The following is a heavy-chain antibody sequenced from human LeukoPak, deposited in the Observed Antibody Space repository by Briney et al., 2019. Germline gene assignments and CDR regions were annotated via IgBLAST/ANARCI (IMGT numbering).Heavy chain of an antibody. J-gene: IGHJ6*04. CDR2: IKRDGSET. CDR3: SGGSGWLMVV. D-gene: IGHD6-19*01. CDR1: GFTFNGYW. Sequence: PGGSLRLSCAASGFTFNGYWMNWVRQAPGKGLEWVANIKRDGSETKYVDSLRGRFTISRDNAKNSLYLQINGLTVEDTAVYYCSGGSGWLMVVWGKGTTVTVSP. V-gene: IGHV3-7*01.